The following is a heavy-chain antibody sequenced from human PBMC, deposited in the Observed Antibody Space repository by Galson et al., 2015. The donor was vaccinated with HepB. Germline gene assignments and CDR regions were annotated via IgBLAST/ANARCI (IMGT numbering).Heavy chain of an antibody. CDR1: GFTFSSYS. V-gene: IGHV3-21*01. CDR3: AKDFGDPTSIIAVAGNFDY. D-gene: IGHD6-19*01. Sequence: SLRLSCAASGFTFSSYSMNWVRQTPGKGLEWVSSISSSSSYIYYADSVKGRFTISRDNAKNSLYLQMNSLRAEDTAVYYCAKDFGDPTSIIAVAGNFDYWGQGTLVTVSS. CDR2: ISSSSSYI. J-gene: IGHJ4*02.